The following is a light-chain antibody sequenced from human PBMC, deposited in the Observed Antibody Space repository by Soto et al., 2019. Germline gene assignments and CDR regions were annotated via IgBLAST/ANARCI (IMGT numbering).Light chain of an antibody. J-gene: IGLJ3*02. V-gene: IGLV2-18*02. Sequence: QSALTQPPSVSGSPGQSVTMSCTGTSSDVGSYNRVSWYQQPPGTAPKLIIYEVTNRPSGVPVRFSGSKSANMASLTISGFQAEDEADYYCASYTSSRVWVFGGGTKLTVL. CDR2: EVT. CDR1: SSDVGSYNR. CDR3: ASYTSSRVWV.